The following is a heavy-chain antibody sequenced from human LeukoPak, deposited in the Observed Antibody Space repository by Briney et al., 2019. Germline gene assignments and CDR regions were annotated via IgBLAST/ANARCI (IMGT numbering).Heavy chain of an antibody. V-gene: IGHV3-74*01. D-gene: IGHD3-22*01. J-gene: IGHJ4*02. CDR2: INDDGTTT. CDR1: GFTFSSYW. Sequence: GGPLRLSCAASGFTFSSYWMHWVRQGPGKGLVWVAHINDDGTTTGYAEFAEGRFTISRDDAKNTLYLQIGSLRAEDTALYYCTRGGFYYDSSGYFPHFFDSWGQGTLVTVSS. CDR3: TRGGFYYDSSGYFPHFFDS.